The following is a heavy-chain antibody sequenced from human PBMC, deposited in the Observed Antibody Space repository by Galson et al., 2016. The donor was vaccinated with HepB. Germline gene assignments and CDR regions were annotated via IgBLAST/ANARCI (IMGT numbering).Heavy chain of an antibody. D-gene: IGHD2-21*01. CDR1: GYTFTGYC. CDR3: TRDNRGLWGGASDI. J-gene: IGHJ3*02. Sequence: SVKVSCKASGYTFTGYCLHWVRQAPGQGLEWMGWINPNNGGTNYAQKFQGRVTMTRDTSISTAYMELSWLRSDDTALYYCTRDNRGLWGGASDIWGQGAMVTGSS. CDR2: INPNNGGT. V-gene: IGHV1-2*02.